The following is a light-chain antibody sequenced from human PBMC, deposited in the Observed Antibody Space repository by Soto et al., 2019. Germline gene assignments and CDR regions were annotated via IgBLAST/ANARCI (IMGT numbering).Light chain of an antibody. CDR1: SSDVGSYNR. Sequence: ALTQPPSVSGSPGQSVTISCTGTSSDVGSYNRVSWYQQPPGTAPKLIIYEVSSRPSGVPDRFSGSKSGNTASLTISGLQAEDEADYYCSSYTSSSTYVFGTGTKVTVL. CDR3: SSYTSSSTYV. CDR2: EVS. V-gene: IGLV2-18*02. J-gene: IGLJ1*01.